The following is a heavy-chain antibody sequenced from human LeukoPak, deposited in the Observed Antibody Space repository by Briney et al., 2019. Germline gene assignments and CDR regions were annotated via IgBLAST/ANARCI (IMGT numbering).Heavy chain of an antibody. CDR1: GGTFSSYA. CDR2: IIPILGIA. CDR3: ARDRGSGLPNAFFDY. J-gene: IGHJ4*02. V-gene: IGHV1-69*04. D-gene: IGHD3-10*01. Sequence: SVKVSCKASGGTFSSYAISWVRQAPGQGLEWMGRIIPILGIANYAQKFQGRVTITADKSMSTAYMELSSLRSEDTAVYYCARDRGSGLPNAFFDYWGQGTLVTVSS.